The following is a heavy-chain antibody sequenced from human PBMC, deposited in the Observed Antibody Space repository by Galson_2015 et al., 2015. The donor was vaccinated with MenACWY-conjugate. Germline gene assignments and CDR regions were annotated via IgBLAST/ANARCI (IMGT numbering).Heavy chain of an antibody. CDR3: ARSRVAAAGTPFDY. J-gene: IGHJ4*02. D-gene: IGHD6-13*01. CDR1: GGSISSSSYY. V-gene: IGHV4-39*07. CDR2: IYYSGST. Sequence: LSLTCTVSGGSISSSSYYWGWIRQPPGKGLEWIGSIYYSGSTYYNPSLKSRVTISVDTSKNQFSLKLSSVTAADTAVYYCARSRVAAAGTPFDYWGQGTLVTVSS.